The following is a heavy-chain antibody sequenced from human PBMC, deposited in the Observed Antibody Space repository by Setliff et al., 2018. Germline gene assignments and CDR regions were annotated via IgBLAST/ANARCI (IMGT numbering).Heavy chain of an antibody. J-gene: IGHJ4*02. CDR1: GPTFSRYS. V-gene: IGHV3-48*01. CDR3: ARGIGTLDISRYFDY. Sequence: PGGSLRLSCAAPGPTFSRYSMNWVRQAPGKGLEWISYISSSNSGMYYADSVKGRFTISRDSAKNSVYPQMNSLRAEDTAVYYCARGIGTLDISRYFDYWGQGTLVTVSS. CDR2: ISSSNSGM. D-gene: IGHD5-12*01.